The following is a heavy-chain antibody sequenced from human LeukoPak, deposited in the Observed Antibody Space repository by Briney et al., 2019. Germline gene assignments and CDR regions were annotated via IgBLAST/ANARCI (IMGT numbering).Heavy chain of an antibody. V-gene: IGHV4-59*01. J-gene: IGHJ6*03. Sequence: SETLSLTCTVSGDSIRSYYWSWIRQPPGKGLEWIGYIYYSGSTNYNPSLKSRVTISIDTSKNQFSLELSSVTAADTAVYYCARGDYYYMDVWGKGTTVTVPS. CDR2: IYYSGST. CDR3: ARGDYYYMDV. CDR1: GDSIRSYY.